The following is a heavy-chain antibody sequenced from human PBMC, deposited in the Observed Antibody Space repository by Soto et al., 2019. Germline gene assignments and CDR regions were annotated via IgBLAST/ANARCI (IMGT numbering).Heavy chain of an antibody. CDR3: AKTPHYYDYVWGSYRLDY. V-gene: IGHV3-23*01. D-gene: IGHD3-16*02. J-gene: IGHJ4*02. CDR1: GFTFSSYA. Sequence: VGSLRLSCAASGFTFSSYAMSWVRQAPGKGLEWVSAISGSGGSTYYADSVKGRFTISRDNSKNTLYLQMNSLRAEDTAVYYCAKTPHYYDYVWGSYRLDYWGQGTLVTVSS. CDR2: ISGSGGST.